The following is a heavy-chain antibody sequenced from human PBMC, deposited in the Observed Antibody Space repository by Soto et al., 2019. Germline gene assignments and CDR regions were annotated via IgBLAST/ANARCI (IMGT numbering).Heavy chain of an antibody. Sequence: PSETLSLTCAVYGGSFSGYYWSWIRQPPGKGLEWIGEINHSGSTNYNPSLKSRVTISVDTSKNQFSLKLSSVTAADTAVYYCARGLLPNSRGVSFQHWGHGTLVTVS. D-gene: IGHD3-22*01. CDR2: INHSGST. V-gene: IGHV4-34*01. J-gene: IGHJ1*01. CDR1: GGSFSGYY. CDR3: ARGLLPNSRGVSFQH.